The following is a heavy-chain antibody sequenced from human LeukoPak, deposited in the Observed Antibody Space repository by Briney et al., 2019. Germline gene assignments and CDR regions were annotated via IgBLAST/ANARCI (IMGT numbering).Heavy chain of an antibody. J-gene: IGHJ4*02. D-gene: IGHD3-22*01. CDR1: GGTFTSYA. CDR3: ARAKWYYDSSGYFY. V-gene: IGHV1-18*01. CDR2: ISAYNGNT. Sequence: ASVKVSCKASGGTFTSYAISWVRQAPGQGLEWMGWISAYNGNTNYAQKLQGRVTMTTDTSTSTAYMEMRSLRSDDTAVYYCARAKWYYDSSGYFYWGQGTLVTVSS.